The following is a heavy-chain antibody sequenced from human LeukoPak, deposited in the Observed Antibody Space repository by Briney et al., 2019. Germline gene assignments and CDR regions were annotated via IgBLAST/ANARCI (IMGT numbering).Heavy chain of an antibody. CDR3: AIQGIVVVTAIVD. D-gene: IGHD2-21*02. Sequence: WESLTLTCAVYGGSFSGYYWSWIRQPPGKGLEWIGEINHSGSTNYYPSLKSRVTITVDTYKNQFPLKLSSETAADTAGYYCAIQGIVVVTAIVDWGQGNLVTVSS. J-gene: IGHJ4*01. CDR1: GGSFSGYY. CDR2: INHSGST. V-gene: IGHV4-34*01.